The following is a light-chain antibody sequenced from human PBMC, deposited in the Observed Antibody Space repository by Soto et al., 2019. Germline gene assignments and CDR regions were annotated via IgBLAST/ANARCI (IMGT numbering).Light chain of an antibody. CDR2: GTS. Sequence: EIVLTQSPGTLSLSPGERATLSCRASQTVRTNYLAWYQQKPGQAPRLLIYGTSSRATGIPDRFSGSGSGTDFTLTISRLEPEDFAVYYCQQYGTSPQVFGPGTKVDLK. V-gene: IGKV3-20*01. CDR1: QTVRTNY. J-gene: IGKJ3*01. CDR3: QQYGTSPQV.